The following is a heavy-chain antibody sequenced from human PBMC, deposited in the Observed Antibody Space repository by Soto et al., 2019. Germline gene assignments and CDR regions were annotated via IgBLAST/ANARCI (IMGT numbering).Heavy chain of an antibody. J-gene: IGHJ4*02. D-gene: IGHD1-26*01. CDR2: IRGSGGST. Sequence: GGSLRLSCAASGFTFSSYAMSWVRQAPGKGLEWVSAIRGSGGSTYYADSVKGRFTMSRDNSKNTPYLQMNSLRAEDTAVYNSAKPLYSGSYSLGNFDYWGQGTLVTVSS. CDR3: AKPLYSGSYSLGNFDY. V-gene: IGHV3-23*01. CDR1: GFTFSSYA.